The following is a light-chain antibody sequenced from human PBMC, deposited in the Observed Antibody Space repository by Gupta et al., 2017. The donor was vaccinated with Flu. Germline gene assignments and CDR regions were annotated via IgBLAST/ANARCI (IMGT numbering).Light chain of an antibody. CDR2: DAS. J-gene: IGKJ3*01. Sequence: EIVFTQSPATLSLSPGERATLSCRASQSVSSYLAWYQQKPGQAPRLLIYDASNRATGIPARFSGSGSGTDFTLTISSLEPEDFAVYYCQQRSNWPTFGPGTKVEIK. CDR1: QSVSSY. CDR3: QQRSNWPT. V-gene: IGKV3-11*01.